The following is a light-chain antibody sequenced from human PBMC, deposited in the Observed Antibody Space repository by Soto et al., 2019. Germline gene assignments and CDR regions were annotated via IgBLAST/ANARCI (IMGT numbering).Light chain of an antibody. CDR3: QPHNTYPFT. J-gene: IGKJ4*02. V-gene: IGKV3-15*01. CDR2: DTS. CDR1: QDISDS. Sequence: ITQSPSTLSVSPGEGVTLSCRASQDISDSLVWYQQKPGKAPKRLIYDTSTWPTGVPSRFSGSRSGPEFTLTISSLQSEDFAIYYCQPHNTYPFTFGGGTKVDIK.